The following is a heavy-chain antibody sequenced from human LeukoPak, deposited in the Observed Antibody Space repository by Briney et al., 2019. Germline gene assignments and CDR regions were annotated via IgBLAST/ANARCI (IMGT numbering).Heavy chain of an antibody. J-gene: IGHJ3*02. CDR1: GFTFSSYA. V-gene: IGHV3-30*04. CDR2: ISYDGSNK. D-gene: IGHD3-22*01. Sequence: GGSLRLSCAASGFTFSSYAMHWVRQAPGKGLEWVAVISYDGSNKYYADSVKGRFTISRDNSKNTLYLQMNSLRAEDTAVYYCASLGGYYDSSGYYARAFDIWGQGTMVTVSS. CDR3: ASLGGYYDSSGYYARAFDI.